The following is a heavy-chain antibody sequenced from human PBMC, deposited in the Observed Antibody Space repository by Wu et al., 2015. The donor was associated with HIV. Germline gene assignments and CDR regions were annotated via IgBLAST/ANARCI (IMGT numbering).Heavy chain of an antibody. CDR1: GYTFTGYY. Sequence: QVQLVQSGAEVKKPGASVKVSCKASGYTFTGYYMHWVRQAPGQGLEWMGWINPNSGGTNYAQKFQGRVTMTRDTSISTAYMELSRLRSDDTAVYYCARDSFFVRKREDYNTYYDFWSWFIFSSRFDPWGQGTLVTVSS. CDR2: INPNSGGT. V-gene: IGHV1-2*02. D-gene: IGHD3-3*01. CDR3: ARDSFFVRKREDYNTYYDFWSWFIFSSRFDP. J-gene: IGHJ5*02.